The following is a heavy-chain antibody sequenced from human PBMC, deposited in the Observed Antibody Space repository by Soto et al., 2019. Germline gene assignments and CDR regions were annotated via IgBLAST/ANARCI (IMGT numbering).Heavy chain of an antibody. Sequence: LSLTCIVSGGSVSSGSHYWNWIRQPPGKGLEWLGYMSYSGSTKYNSSLKSRVSMSVDTSKNQFSLKLSSVTAADAAVYYCARQVDTAQFTDYFDCWGQGALVTVSS. CDR1: GGSVSSGSHY. D-gene: IGHD5-18*01. CDR2: MSYSGST. J-gene: IGHJ4*02. CDR3: ARQVDTAQFTDYFDC. V-gene: IGHV4-61*01.